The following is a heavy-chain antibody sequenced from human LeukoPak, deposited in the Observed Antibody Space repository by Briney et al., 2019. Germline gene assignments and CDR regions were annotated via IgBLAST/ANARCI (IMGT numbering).Heavy chain of an antibody. CDR2: INVGNGNT. Sequence: GASVKVSCKASGYTFTSYGISWVRQAPGQGLEWVAWINVGNGNTKYPQKFQGRVTITTDTSASTAYMELSSLRSEDTAVYFCARDLIVYGSGSYFDYWGQGTLVTVSS. D-gene: IGHD3-10*01. CDR3: ARDLIVYGSGSYFDY. J-gene: IGHJ4*02. V-gene: IGHV1-18*01. CDR1: GYTFTSYG.